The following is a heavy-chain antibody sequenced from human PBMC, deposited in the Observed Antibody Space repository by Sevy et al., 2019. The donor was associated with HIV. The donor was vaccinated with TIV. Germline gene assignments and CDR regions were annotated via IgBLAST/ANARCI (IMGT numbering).Heavy chain of an antibody. CDR1: GFTFSSYG. CDR3: AKDLWDLVRVPNSCGMDV. D-gene: IGHD3-10*01. Sequence: GGSLRLSCAASGFTFSSYGMHWVRQAPGKGLEWVAVISYDGSNKYNADSVKGRFTISRDKSKKTLDMQMNSLRAEDTAVYYCAKDLWDLVRVPNSCGMDVWGQGTTVTVSS. CDR2: ISYDGSNK. V-gene: IGHV3-30*18. J-gene: IGHJ6*02.